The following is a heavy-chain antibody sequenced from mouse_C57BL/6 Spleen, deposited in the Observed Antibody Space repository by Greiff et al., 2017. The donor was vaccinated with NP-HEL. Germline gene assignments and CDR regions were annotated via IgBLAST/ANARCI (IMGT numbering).Heavy chain of an antibody. D-gene: IGHD3-2*02. V-gene: IGHV6-6*01. CDR3: TRAAQATAYYAMDY. CDR1: GFTFSDAW. CDR2: IRNKANNHAT. Sequence: DVKLQESGGGLVQPGGSMKLSCAASGFTFSDAWMDWVRQSPEKGLEWVAEIRNKANNHATYYAESVKGRFTISRDDSKSSVDLQMNSLRAEDTGIDYCTRAAQATAYYAMDYWGQGTSVTVSS. J-gene: IGHJ4*01.